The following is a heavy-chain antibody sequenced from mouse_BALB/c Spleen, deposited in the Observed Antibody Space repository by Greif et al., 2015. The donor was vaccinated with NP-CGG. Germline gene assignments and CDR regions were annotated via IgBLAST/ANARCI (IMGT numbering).Heavy chain of an antibody. D-gene: IGHD2-14*01. CDR3: ARRDYRYENY. CDR1: GYTFTSYW. J-gene: IGHJ2*01. V-gene: IGHV1S81*02. Sequence: QVQLQQPGAELVKPGASVKLSCKASGYTFTSYWMHWVKQRPGQGLEWIGEINPSNGRTNYNEKFKSKATLTVDKSSSTAYMQLSSLTSEDSAVYYCARRDYRYENYWGQGTTLTVSS. CDR2: INPSNGRT.